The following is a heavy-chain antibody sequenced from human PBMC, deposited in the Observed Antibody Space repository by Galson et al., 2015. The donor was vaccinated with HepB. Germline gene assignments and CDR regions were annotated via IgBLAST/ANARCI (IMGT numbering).Heavy chain of an antibody. Sequence: SLRLSCAVSGFTINNAWMSWVRQAPGKGLEWVGRISSKTEGGTIDYAAPVKGRFTISRDDSKNMLYLQMNSLKTEDTAVCYCVTMTALVVGAAGGYWGQGTLVTVSS. J-gene: IGHJ4*02. CDR2: ISSKTEGGTI. D-gene: IGHD2-2*01. CDR1: GFTINNAW. V-gene: IGHV3-15*01. CDR3: VTMTALVVGAAGGY.